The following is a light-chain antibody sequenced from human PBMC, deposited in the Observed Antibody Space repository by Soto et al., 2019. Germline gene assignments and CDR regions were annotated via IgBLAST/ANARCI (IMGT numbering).Light chain of an antibody. V-gene: IGLV1-44*01. CDR2: SHN. CDR1: SSNIGSNP. J-gene: IGLJ1*01. CDR3: GAWDDRLNGYV. Sequence: QSVLTQPPSASGTPWQRVTISCSGISSNIGSNPVNWFQQLPGSAPKLLIYSHNQRPSGVPDRFSGSKSGTSASLAISGLQSEDEAAYYCGAWDDRLNGYVFGTGTQLTVL.